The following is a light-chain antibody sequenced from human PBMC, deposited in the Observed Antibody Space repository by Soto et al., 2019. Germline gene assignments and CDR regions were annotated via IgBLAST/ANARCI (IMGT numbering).Light chain of an antibody. J-gene: IGLJ2*01. V-gene: IGLV1-44*01. Sequence: QYVLTQPPSASGTPGQRVTISCSGSNSNIGSNTVSWYQQLPGTAPELLIYSNNQRPSGVPDRFSASKSGTSASLAISGLQSEDEADYYCAAWDDSLNGLVFGGGTKVTVL. CDR1: NSNIGSNT. CDR2: SNN. CDR3: AAWDDSLNGLV.